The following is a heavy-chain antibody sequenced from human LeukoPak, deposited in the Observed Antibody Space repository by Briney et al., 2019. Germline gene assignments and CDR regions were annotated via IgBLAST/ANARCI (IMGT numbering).Heavy chain of an antibody. CDR1: GFTVSSNY. J-gene: IGHJ6*02. V-gene: IGHV3-66*01. Sequence: GGSLRLSCAASGFTVSSNYMSWVRQAPGKGLEWVPVIYSGGSTYYADSVKGRFTISRDNSKNTLYLQMNSLRAEDTAVYYCARVGATGYGMDVWGQGTTVTVSS. D-gene: IGHD1-26*01. CDR3: ARVGATGYGMDV. CDR2: IYSGGST.